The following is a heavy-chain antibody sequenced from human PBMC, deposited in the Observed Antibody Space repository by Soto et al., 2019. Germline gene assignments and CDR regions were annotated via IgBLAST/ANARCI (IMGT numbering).Heavy chain of an antibody. CDR2: IYWDDDK. V-gene: IGHV2-5*02. CDR3: ARLYSGWQP. J-gene: IGHJ5*02. D-gene: IGHD5-12*01. Sequence: QITLKESGPPLVKPTQTLTLTCTFSGFSLSTTGVGVGWIRQPPGKALEWLALIYWDDDKRYSPSLKSRLTITKDTSKNQVVLRLTNMDPVDTATYYCARLYSGWQPWGQGTLVTVPS. CDR1: GFSLSTTGVG.